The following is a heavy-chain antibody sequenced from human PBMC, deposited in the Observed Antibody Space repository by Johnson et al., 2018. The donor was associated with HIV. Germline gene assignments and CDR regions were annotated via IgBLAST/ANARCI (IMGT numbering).Heavy chain of an antibody. D-gene: IGHD6-13*01. J-gene: IGHJ3*02. Sequence: VQLLESGGGVVQPGRSLRLSCAASGFTFSVYYMSWIRQAPGKGLEWVSYISSSGSTIYYADSVKGRFTISRDNAKNSLYLQMNSLRAEDTAVYYCARGRKDIDAADGLDNDAFDMWGQGTLVTVSS. CDR1: GFTFSVYY. CDR3: ARGRKDIDAADGLDNDAFDM. CDR2: ISSSGSTI. V-gene: IGHV3-11*04.